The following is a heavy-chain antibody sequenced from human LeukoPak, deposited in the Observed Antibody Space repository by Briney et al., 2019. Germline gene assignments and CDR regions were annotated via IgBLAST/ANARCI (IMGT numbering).Heavy chain of an antibody. D-gene: IGHD6-6*01. V-gene: IGHV4-34*01. CDR3: ARGYSSPLGY. CDR1: GGSFSGYY. Sequence: PSETLSLTCAVYGGSFSGYYWSWIRQPPGKGLEWIGEINHGGSTNYNPSLKSRVTISVDTSKNQFSLKLSSVTAADTAVYYCARGYSSPLGYWGQGTLVTVSS. CDR2: INHGGST. J-gene: IGHJ4*02.